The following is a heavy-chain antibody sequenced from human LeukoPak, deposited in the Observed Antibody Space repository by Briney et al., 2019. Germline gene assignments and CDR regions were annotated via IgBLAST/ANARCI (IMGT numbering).Heavy chain of an antibody. V-gene: IGHV1-58*01. CDR3: AADPSYSSGYRYYFDY. CDR2: IVVGSGNT. CDR1: GFTFISSA. J-gene: IGHJ4*02. Sequence: SVKLSCKTSGFTFISSAVQWVRHARGQRLEWIGWIVVGSGNTNYAQKFQERVTITRDMSTSTAYMELSSLRSEDTAVYYCAADPSYSSGYRYYFDYWGQGTLVTVSS. D-gene: IGHD3-22*01.